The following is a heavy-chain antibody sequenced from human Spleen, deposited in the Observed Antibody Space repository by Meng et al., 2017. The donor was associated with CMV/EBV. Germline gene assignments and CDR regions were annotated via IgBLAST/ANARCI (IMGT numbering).Heavy chain of an antibody. CDR2: ISDSGAST. J-gene: IGHJ4*02. CDR3: ARGQDYGGNSPVDH. V-gene: IGHV3-23*01. Sequence: GGSLRLSCAASGFTSSSYGMTWVRQAPGKGLEWVSAISDSGASTHYADSVKGRITISRDNSKNTLYLQVNSLRAEDTAVYYCARGQDYGGNSPVDHWGQGTLVTVSS. CDR1: GFTSSSYG. D-gene: IGHD4-23*01.